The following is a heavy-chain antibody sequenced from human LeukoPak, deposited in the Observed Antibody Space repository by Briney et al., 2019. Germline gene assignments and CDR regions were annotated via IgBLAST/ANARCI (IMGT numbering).Heavy chain of an antibody. V-gene: IGHV3-11*04. D-gene: IGHD3-22*01. CDR3: ARQVPFYYDCSGPFAS. J-gene: IGHJ4*02. CDR2: ISNSGSAI. CDR1: GFTFSDYY. Sequence: VGSLRLSCAASGFTFSDYYMSWIRQAPGKGLEWVSYISNSGSAIYYADSVKGRFTISRDNAKNSLYLQMNSLRAEDTAVYYCARQVPFYYDCSGPFASWGQGTLVIVSS.